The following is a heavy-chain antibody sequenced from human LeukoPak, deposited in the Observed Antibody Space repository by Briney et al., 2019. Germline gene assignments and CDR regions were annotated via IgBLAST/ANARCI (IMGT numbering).Heavy chain of an antibody. CDR2: IRSKAYGGTT. V-gene: IGHV3-49*04. CDR1: GFTFGDYA. Sequence: GGSLRLSCTASGFTFGDYAMSWVRQAPGKGLEWVGFIRSKAYGGTTEYAASVKGRFTISRDDSKSIAYLQMNSLKTEDTAVYYCTRGQGSSWYTDAFDIWGQGTMVTVSS. J-gene: IGHJ3*02. CDR3: TRGQGSSWYTDAFDI. D-gene: IGHD6-13*01.